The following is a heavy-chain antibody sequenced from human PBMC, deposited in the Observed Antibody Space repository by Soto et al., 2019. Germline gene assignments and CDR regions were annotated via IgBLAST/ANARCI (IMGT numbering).Heavy chain of an antibody. D-gene: IGHD5-18*01. CDR3: ARTAFSGYSYGYSDY. CDR1: GGSISSGGYS. V-gene: IGHV4-31*11. Sequence: PSETLSLTCAVSGGSISSGGYSWSWIRQPPGKGLEWIGYIYYSGSTNYNPSLKSRVTISVDTSKNQFSLKLSSVTAADTAVYYCARTAFSGYSYGYSDYWGQGTLVTVSS. CDR2: IYYSGST. J-gene: IGHJ4*02.